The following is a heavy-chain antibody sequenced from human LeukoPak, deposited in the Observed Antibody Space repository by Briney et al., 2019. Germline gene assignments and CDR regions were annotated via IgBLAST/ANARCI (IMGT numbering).Heavy chain of an antibody. V-gene: IGHV3-7*03. CDR1: TFTFSNYG. CDR3: ARDVLAEGATGPFDI. Sequence: GGSLRLSCAASTFTFSNYGMSWVRQAPGKGLEWVANIKQDGSEKYYVDSVKGRFTISRDNAKTSLYLQMNSLRAEDTAVYYCARDVLAEGATGPFDIWGQGTMVTVSS. D-gene: IGHD1-14*01. CDR2: IKQDGSEK. J-gene: IGHJ3*02.